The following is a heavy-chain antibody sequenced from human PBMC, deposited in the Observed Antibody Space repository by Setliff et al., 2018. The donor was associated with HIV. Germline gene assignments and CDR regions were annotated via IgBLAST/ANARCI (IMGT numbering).Heavy chain of an antibody. Sequence: SETLSLTCTVSSGSIGSGGYFWGWIRQHPGKGLEWIGYIYYTGSTYYNPSLKSRVTISIDTSKNQFSLNLSSVTAADSAVYYCAKLSRLTSLRNAFDIWGQGAVVTVSS. J-gene: IGHJ3*02. V-gene: IGHV4-31*03. D-gene: IGHD3-10*01. CDR3: AKLSRLTSLRNAFDI. CDR1: SGSIGSGGYF. CDR2: IYYTGST.